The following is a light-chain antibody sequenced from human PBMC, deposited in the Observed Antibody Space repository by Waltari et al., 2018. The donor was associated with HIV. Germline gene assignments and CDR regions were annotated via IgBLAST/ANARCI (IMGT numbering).Light chain of an antibody. Sequence: DIQMTQSPLSLSASVGDRVTITCRASQNIIKYLHWYQQKPGKAPRILIYTAANLQSGVPSRFSGSGSGTNFTLTISSLQPEDFATYFCQQSYSSPTFGPGTKVIVK. J-gene: IGKJ3*01. V-gene: IGKV1-39*01. CDR1: QNIIKY. CDR3: QQSYSSPT. CDR2: TAA.